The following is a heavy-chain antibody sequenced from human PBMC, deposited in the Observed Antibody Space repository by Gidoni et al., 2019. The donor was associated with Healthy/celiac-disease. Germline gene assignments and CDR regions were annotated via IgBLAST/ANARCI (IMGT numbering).Heavy chain of an antibody. CDR3: AGRDYGDDY. CDR2: IYTSGST. CDR1: GGSISSGSYY. Sequence: QVQLQESGPGLVKPSQTLSLTCTVSGGSISSGSYYLSWIRQPAGKGLEWIGRIYTSGSTNYNPSLKSRVTIAVDTSKNQFSLKLSSVTAADTAVYYCAGRDYGDDYWGQGTLVTVSS. D-gene: IGHD4-17*01. J-gene: IGHJ4*02. V-gene: IGHV4-61*02.